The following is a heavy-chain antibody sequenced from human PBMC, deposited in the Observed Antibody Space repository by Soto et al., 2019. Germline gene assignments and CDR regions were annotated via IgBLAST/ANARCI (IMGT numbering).Heavy chain of an antibody. CDR2: ISARGGSS. CDR3: AKGSIEYSASVDN. CDR1: GFSFSSYA. Sequence: EVQLLESGGGLVQPGGSLRLSCAASGFSFSSYAMVWVRQAPGKGLEWVSVISARGGSSYFADSVKGRFTISRDNSKNVLSLEMNSLRDEDTDIYFCAKGSIEYSASVDNWGQGTLVLVSS. D-gene: IGHD5-12*01. V-gene: IGHV3-23*01. J-gene: IGHJ4*02.